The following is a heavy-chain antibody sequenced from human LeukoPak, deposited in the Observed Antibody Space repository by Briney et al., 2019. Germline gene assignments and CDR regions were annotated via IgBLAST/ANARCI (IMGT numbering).Heavy chain of an antibody. Sequence: GGSLRLSCAASGFTVSSNYMSWVRQAPGKRLEWVSVIYSGGSTYYSDSVKGRFTISRDNSKNTLYLQMNSLRAEDTAVYYCATYLTGTTSVKYYYGMDVWGQGTTATVSS. V-gene: IGHV3-66*02. J-gene: IGHJ6*02. CDR1: GFTVSSNY. D-gene: IGHD1-7*01. CDR2: IYSGGST. CDR3: ATYLTGTTSVKYYYGMDV.